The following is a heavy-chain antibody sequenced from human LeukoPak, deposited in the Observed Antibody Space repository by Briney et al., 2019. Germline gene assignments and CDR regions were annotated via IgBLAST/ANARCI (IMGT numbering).Heavy chain of an antibody. CDR2: INPNSGGT. J-gene: IGHJ4*02. Sequence: ASVKVPCKASGCTFTGYYMHWVRQAPGQGLEWMGRINPNSGGTNYAQKFQGRVTMTRDTSISTAYMELSRLRSDDTAVYYCARSMVRGVNDYWGQGTLVTVSS. V-gene: IGHV1-2*06. CDR3: ARSMVRGVNDY. CDR1: GCTFTGYY. D-gene: IGHD3-10*01.